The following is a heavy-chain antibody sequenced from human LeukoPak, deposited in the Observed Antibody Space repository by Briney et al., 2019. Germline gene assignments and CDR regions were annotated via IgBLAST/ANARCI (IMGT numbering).Heavy chain of an antibody. D-gene: IGHD4-17*01. CDR1: GFTFSSYW. CDR2: IKQDGSEK. J-gene: IGHJ6*02. Sequence: GGSLRLSCAASGFTFSSYWMSWVRQAPGKGLEWVANIKQDGSEKYYVDSVKGRFTISRDNSKNTLYLQMNSLRAEDTAVYYCAREPFYGDYYYYGMDVWGQGTTVTVSS. V-gene: IGHV3-7*01. CDR3: AREPFYGDYYYYGMDV.